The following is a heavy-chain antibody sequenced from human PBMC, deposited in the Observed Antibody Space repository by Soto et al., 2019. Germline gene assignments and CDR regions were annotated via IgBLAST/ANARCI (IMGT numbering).Heavy chain of an antibody. D-gene: IGHD3-3*01. Sequence: PSETLSLTCAVYGGSFSGYYWTWIRQPPGTGLEWIGEIDHSGSTYYNPSLKSRVTISVDTSKNQFSLKLSSVTAADTAVYYCARLRDDFWSGYYFFDPWGQGTLVTVSS. CDR2: IDHSGST. J-gene: IGHJ5*02. V-gene: IGHV4-34*01. CDR3: ARLRDDFWSGYYFFDP. CDR1: GGSFSGYY.